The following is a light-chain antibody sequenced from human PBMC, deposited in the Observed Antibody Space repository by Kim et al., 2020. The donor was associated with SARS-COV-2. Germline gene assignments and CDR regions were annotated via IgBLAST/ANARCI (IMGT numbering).Light chain of an antibody. CDR3: SSYTSNSTFEV. J-gene: IGLJ2*01. CDR2: DVS. Sequence: QSITIPCTGTSRDVGGYNYDSWYQQHPGKAPKLMIYDVSKRPSGVSNRFSGSKSGNTASLTISGLQAEDEADYYCSSYTSNSTFEVFGGGTQLTVL. CDR1: SRDVGGYNY. V-gene: IGLV2-14*04.